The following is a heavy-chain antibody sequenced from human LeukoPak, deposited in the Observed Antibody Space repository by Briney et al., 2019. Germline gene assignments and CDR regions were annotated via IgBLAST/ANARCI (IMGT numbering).Heavy chain of an antibody. CDR1: GFTFSSYW. V-gene: IGHV3-74*01. Sequence: GGSLRLSCAASGFTFSSYWMHWVRQAPGKGLVWVSRINSDGSSTSYADSVKGRFTISRDNAKNTLYLQMNSLRAEDTAVYYCAKSVGVTKFEFWGQGTLVTVSS. D-gene: IGHD1-26*01. CDR3: AKSVGVTKFEF. CDR2: INSDGSST. J-gene: IGHJ4*02.